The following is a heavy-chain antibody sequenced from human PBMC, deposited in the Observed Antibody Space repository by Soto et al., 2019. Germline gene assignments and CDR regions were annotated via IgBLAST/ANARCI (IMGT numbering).Heavy chain of an antibody. CDR1: GGPISSYY. J-gene: IGHJ4*02. CDR2: IYYSGST. Sequence: ASETLSLTCTVSGGPISSYYWSWIRQPPGKGLEWVGYIYYSGSTNYNPSLKSRVTISVDTSKNQFSLKLSSVTAADTAVYYCASRRIYYGSGSYAYWGQGTLVTVSS. V-gene: IGHV4-59*12. CDR3: ASRRIYYGSGSYAY. D-gene: IGHD3-10*01.